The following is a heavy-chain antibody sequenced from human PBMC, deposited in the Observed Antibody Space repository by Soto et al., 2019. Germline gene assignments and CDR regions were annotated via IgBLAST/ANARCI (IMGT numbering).Heavy chain of an antibody. Sequence: GGSLRLSCAASGFTFSSYSMNWVRQAPGKELEWVSYISSSSSTIYYADSVKGRFTISRDNAKNSLYLQMNSLRAEDTAVYYCARDDLTGPAKRYYYYYGMDVWGQGTTVTVSS. D-gene: IGHD3-9*01. V-gene: IGHV3-48*01. CDR2: ISSSSSTI. CDR3: ARDDLTGPAKRYYYYYGMDV. CDR1: GFTFSSYS. J-gene: IGHJ6*02.